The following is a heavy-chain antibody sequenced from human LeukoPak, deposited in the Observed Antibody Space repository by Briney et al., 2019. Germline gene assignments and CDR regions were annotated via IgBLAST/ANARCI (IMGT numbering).Heavy chain of an antibody. CDR1: GGTFSSYA. Sequence: SVKVSCKASGGTFSSYAISWVRQAPGQGLEWMGGIIPIFGTANYAQKFQGRVTITTDESTSTAYMELSSLRSGDTAVYYCARGRYSNYVNWFDPWGQGTLVTVSS. V-gene: IGHV1-69*05. CDR3: ARGRYSNYVNWFDP. D-gene: IGHD4-11*01. CDR2: IIPIFGTA. J-gene: IGHJ5*02.